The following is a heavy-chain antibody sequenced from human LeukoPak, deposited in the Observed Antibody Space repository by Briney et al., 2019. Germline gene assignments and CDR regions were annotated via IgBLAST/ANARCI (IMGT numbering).Heavy chain of an antibody. J-gene: IGHJ6*04. CDR3: ARGVVVVAATVDYYYGMDV. CDR2: IIPIFGTA. D-gene: IGHD2-15*01. V-gene: IGHV1-69*06. Sequence: SVKVSCKASGGTFSSYAISWVRQAPGQGLEWMGGIIPIFGTANYAQKFQGRVTITADKSTSTAYTELSSLRSEDTAVYYCARGVVVVAATVDYYYGMDVWGKGTTVTVSS. CDR1: GGTFSSYA.